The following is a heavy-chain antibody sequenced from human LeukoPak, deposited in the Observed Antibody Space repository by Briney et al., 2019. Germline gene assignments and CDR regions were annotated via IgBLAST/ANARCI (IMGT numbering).Heavy chain of an antibody. CDR1: GGSFSGYY. CDR2: INHSGST. D-gene: IGHD3-22*01. Sequence: KPSETLSLTCAVYGGSFSGYYWSWIRQPPGKGLEWIGEINHSGSTNYNPSLRSRVTISVDTSKNQFSLKLSSVTAADTAVYYCAGLIVVKNTSHGTGYYYYYGMDVWGQGTTVTVSS. CDR3: AGLIVVKNTSHGTGYYYYYGMDV. J-gene: IGHJ6*02. V-gene: IGHV4-34*01.